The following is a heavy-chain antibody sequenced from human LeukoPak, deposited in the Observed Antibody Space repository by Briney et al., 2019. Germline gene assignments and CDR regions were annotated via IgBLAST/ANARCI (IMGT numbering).Heavy chain of an antibody. V-gene: IGHV3-15*01. CDR3: TTDWELRNY. CDR1: GFTFSYAW. CDR2: IRSETDGGTP. J-gene: IGHJ4*02. D-gene: IGHD1-26*01. Sequence: TGGSLRLSCAASGFTFSYAWMTWVRQAPGKGLEWVGHIRSETDGGTPDYAAPVKGRFTISRDDSKNTLYLQMNSLKTEDTAVYYCTTDWELRNYWGQGTLVTVSS.